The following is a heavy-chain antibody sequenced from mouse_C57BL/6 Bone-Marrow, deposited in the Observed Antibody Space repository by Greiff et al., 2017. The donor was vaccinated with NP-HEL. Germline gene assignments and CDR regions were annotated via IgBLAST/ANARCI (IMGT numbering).Heavy chain of an antibody. Sequence: EVQLQQSGPELVKPGASVKISCKASGYSFTDYNMNWVKQSPGKSLEWIGVINPNFGTTRYNQKFKGKATLTVDQSSSTAYMQLNSLTSEDSAVYYCARGAYYSNYVGFAYWGQGTLVTVSA. CDR1: GYSFTDYN. D-gene: IGHD2-5*01. J-gene: IGHJ3*01. CDR2: INPNFGTT. CDR3: ARGAYYSNYVGFAY. V-gene: IGHV1-39*01.